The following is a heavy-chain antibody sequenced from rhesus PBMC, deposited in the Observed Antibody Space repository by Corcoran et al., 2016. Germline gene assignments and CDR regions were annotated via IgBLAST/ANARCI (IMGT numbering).Heavy chain of an antibody. CDR3: ARENYSSGLAY. D-gene: IGHD6-31*01. Sequence: QVQLQESGPGLVKPSETLSLTCAVSGGSISSNYWSWIRQAPGKGLEWIGRIYGRGGSTYFTPSLNSRVTISTDTAKNQFSLKLSSVAAADTAVYYCARENYSSGLAYWGQGVLVTVSS. V-gene: IGHV4-160*01. CDR2: IYGRGGST. J-gene: IGHJ4*01. CDR1: GGSISSNY.